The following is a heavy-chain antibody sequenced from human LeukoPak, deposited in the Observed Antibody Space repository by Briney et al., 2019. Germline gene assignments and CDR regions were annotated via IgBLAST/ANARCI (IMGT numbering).Heavy chain of an antibody. J-gene: IGHJ6*02. D-gene: IGHD1-26*01. V-gene: IGHV1-2*02. CDR3: ARESLYSGSYYYGMDV. CDR1: GYTFTGYY. Sequence: GASVKVSCKASGYTFTGYYMHWVRQAPGQGLEWMGWINPNSGGTNYAQKFQGRVTMTRDTSISTAYLELSRLRSDDTAAYYCARESLYSGSYYYGMDVWGQGTTVTVSS. CDR2: INPNSGGT.